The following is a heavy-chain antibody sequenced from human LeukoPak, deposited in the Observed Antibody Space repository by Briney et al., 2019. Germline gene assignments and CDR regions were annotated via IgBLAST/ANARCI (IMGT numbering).Heavy chain of an antibody. CDR2: ISSSSSTI. D-gene: IGHD3-10*01. J-gene: IGHJ4*02. CDR3: AKDQGWYYGSGSYNTPADY. CDR1: GFTFSSYS. V-gene: IGHV3-48*01. Sequence: PGGSLRLSCAASGFTFSSYSMNWVRQAPGKGLEWVSYISSSSSTIYYADSVKGRFTISRDNPKNTLYLQMNSLRAEDTAVYYCAKDQGWYYGSGSYNTPADYWGQGTLVTVSS.